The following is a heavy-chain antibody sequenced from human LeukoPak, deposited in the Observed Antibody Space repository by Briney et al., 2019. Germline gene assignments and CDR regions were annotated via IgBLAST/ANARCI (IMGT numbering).Heavy chain of an antibody. V-gene: IGHV1-18*01. CDR3: AREGLYYYDSSGYYFYFAY. J-gene: IGHJ4*02. Sequence: ASVKVSCKASGYTFTSYGISWVRQAPGQGLEWMGWISAYNGNTNYAQKLQGRVTMTTDTSTSTAYMELRSLRSDDTAVYYCAREGLYYYDSSGYYFYFAYWGQGTLVTVSS. CDR2: ISAYNGNT. D-gene: IGHD3-22*01. CDR1: GYTFTSYG.